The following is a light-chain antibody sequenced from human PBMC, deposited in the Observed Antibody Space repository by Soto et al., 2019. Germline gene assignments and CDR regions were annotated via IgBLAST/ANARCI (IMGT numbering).Light chain of an antibody. CDR2: GAS. V-gene: IGKV3-20*01. CDR3: QQYGDSPWT. CDR1: QTVSSNF. Sequence: EIMLTQSPATLSLSQGERATLSFRPSQTVSSNFLAWYQREPGQAPRLLIYGASSRATGIPDRFSGSGSGTDFTLTISRLEPEDFALYYCQQYGDSPWTFGQGTKVDIK. J-gene: IGKJ1*01.